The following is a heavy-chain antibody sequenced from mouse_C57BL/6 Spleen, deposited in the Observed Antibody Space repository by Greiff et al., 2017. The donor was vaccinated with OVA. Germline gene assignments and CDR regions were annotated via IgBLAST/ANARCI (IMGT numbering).Heavy chain of an antibody. Sequence: EVKLVESGGGLVQPGGSMKLSCAASGFTFSDAWMDWVRQSPEKGLEWVAEIRNKANTHATYYAESVKGRFTISRDDSKSSVYLQMNSLRAEDTGIYYCTKGDLLLRYPGYFDVWGTGTTVTVSS. CDR2: IRNKANTHAT. CDR3: TKGDLLLRYPGYFDV. J-gene: IGHJ1*03. V-gene: IGHV6-6*01. D-gene: IGHD1-1*01. CDR1: GFTFSDAW.